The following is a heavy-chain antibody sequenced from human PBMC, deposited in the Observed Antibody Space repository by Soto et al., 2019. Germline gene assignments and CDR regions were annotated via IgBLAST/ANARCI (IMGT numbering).Heavy chain of an antibody. CDR3: AKYQPMTQPRPYFDY. Sequence: EVQLLESGGDLIQPGGSLRLSCAASGFFFSSYAMSWVRQAPGKGLEWVSAISSSGGSTFYADSVKGRFTISRDNSRNTLYLQMNSLRAEDTAIYYCAKYQPMTQPRPYFDYWGQGTLVTVSS. CDR1: GFFFSSYA. J-gene: IGHJ4*02. D-gene: IGHD3-22*01. V-gene: IGHV3-23*01. CDR2: ISSSGGST.